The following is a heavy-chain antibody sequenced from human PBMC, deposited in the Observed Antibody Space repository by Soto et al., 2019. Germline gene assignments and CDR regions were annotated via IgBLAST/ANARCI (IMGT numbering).Heavy chain of an antibody. D-gene: IGHD4-17*01. CDR2: IYHSGST. J-gene: IGHJ5*02. V-gene: IGHV4-38-2*01. CDR3: ASNDDYGDSNWFDP. CDR1: GYSISSGYY. Sequence: ETLSLTCAVSGYSISSGYYWGWIRQPPGKGLEWIGSIYHSGSTYYNPSLKSRVTISVDTSKNQFSLKLSSVTAADTAVYYCASNDDYGDSNWFDPWGQGTLVTVSS.